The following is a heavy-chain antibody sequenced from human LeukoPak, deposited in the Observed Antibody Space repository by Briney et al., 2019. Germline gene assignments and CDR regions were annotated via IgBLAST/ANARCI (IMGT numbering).Heavy chain of an antibody. CDR2: ISSSSSYI. D-gene: IGHD3-10*01. CDR1: GFTFSSYS. Sequence: GGSLRLSCAASGFTFSSYSMNWVRQAPGKGLEWVSSISSSSSYIYYADSVKGRFTISRDNAKNSLYLQMNSLRAEDTAVYYCTRVAGLLLLWFGELSKYGFDYWGQGTLVTVSS. V-gene: IGHV3-21*01. CDR3: TRVAGLLLLWFGELSKYGFDY. J-gene: IGHJ4*02.